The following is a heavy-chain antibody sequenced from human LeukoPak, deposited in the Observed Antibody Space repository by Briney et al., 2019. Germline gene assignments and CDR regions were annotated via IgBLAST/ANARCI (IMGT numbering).Heavy chain of an antibody. D-gene: IGHD3-22*01. Sequence: SETLSLTCAVSGGSISSSNWWSWVRQPPGKGLEWIGEIYHSGSTNYNPSLKSRVTISVDKSKNQFFLKLSSVTAADTAVYYCASVPYDSSGYSYWGQGTLVTVSS. CDR1: GGSISSSNW. CDR3: ASVPYDSSGYSY. CDR2: IYHSGST. V-gene: IGHV4-4*02. J-gene: IGHJ4*02.